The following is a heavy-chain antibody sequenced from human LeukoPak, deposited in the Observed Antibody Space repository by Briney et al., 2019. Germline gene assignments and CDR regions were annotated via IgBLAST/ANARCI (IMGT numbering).Heavy chain of an antibody. CDR3: ASDQRY. V-gene: IGHV3-7*01. CDR2: IKQDGSEK. J-gene: IGHJ4*02. Sequence: GSLRLSCAASGFTFSRYWMSWVRQAPGKGLEWVANIKQDGSEKYYVDSVKGRFTISRDNAKNSLYLQMNSLRAEDTAVYYCASDQRYWGQGTLVTVSS. CDR1: GFTFSRYW.